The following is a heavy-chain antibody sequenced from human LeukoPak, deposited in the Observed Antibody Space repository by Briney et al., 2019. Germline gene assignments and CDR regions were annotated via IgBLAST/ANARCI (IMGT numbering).Heavy chain of an antibody. J-gene: IGHJ4*02. CDR1: GFTFSSYE. D-gene: IGHD3-3*01. V-gene: IGHV3-48*03. CDR2: ISSSGSTI. CDR3: ARTGYDFWSGPPDY. Sequence: PGGSLRLSCAASGFTFSSYEMNWVRQAPGKGLEWVSYISSSGSTIYYADSVKGRFTISRDNAKNSLYLQMNSLRAEDMAVYYCARTGYDFWSGPPDYWGQGTLVTVSS.